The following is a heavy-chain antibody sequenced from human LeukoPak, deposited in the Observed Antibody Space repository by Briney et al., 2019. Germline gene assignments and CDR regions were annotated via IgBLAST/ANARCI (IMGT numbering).Heavy chain of an antibody. D-gene: IGHD3-22*01. CDR2: IYYSEST. V-gene: IGHV4-59*08. CDR1: GASISSYY. CDR3: ARHSARYYDSSGFYYWYFDL. Sequence: PSETLSLTCTVSGASISSYYWSWIRQPPGKGLEWIGYIYYSESTNYNPSLKSRLTISVDTSKNQFSLNLSSVTAADTAVYYCARHSARYYDSSGFYYWYFDLWGRGTLVTVSS. J-gene: IGHJ2*01.